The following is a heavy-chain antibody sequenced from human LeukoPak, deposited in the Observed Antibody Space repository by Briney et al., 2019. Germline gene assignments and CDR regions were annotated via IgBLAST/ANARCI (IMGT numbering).Heavy chain of an antibody. CDR1: GFTFSSYA. J-gene: IGHJ4*01. Sequence: PGGSLRLSCAASGFTFSSYAMSWVRQAPGKGLEWVSVISGSGGNIYYADSVKGRFTISRDNSKNTLYLQINNLRADDTAVYYCATGNSGWYAPIDYWGHGTLVTVSS. V-gene: IGHV3-23*01. D-gene: IGHD6-19*01. CDR3: ATGNSGWYAPIDY. CDR2: ISGSGGNI.